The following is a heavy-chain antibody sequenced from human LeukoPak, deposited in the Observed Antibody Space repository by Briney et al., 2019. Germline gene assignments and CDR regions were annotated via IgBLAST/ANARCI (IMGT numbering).Heavy chain of an antibody. J-gene: IGHJ4*02. Sequence: GGSLRLSCTVSGVSFNSFYMNWVRQAPGKGLEWISYIDTQSQTVYYADSMRGRLTISRDNAKNSLYLQINSLRDEDTALYYCAGGGDSGWAIDNWGQGTLVIVSS. CDR2: IDTQSQTV. V-gene: IGHV3-48*02. CDR3: AGGGDSGWAIDN. CDR1: GVSFNSFY. D-gene: IGHD6-19*01.